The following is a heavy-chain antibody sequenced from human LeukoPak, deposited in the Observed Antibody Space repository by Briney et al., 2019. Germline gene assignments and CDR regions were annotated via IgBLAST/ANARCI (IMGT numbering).Heavy chain of an antibody. D-gene: IGHD1-26*01. CDR2: ISGSGGST. CDR3: AKGSSRGSYYAFDY. CDR1: GVSFDDYY. V-gene: IGHV3-23*01. J-gene: IGHJ4*02. Sequence: ETLSLTCAVSGVSFDDYYWSWVRQAPGKGLEWVSGISGSGGSTYYADSVKGRFTISRDNSKNTLYLQMNSLRAEDTAVYYCAKGSSRGSYYAFDYWGQGTLVTVSS.